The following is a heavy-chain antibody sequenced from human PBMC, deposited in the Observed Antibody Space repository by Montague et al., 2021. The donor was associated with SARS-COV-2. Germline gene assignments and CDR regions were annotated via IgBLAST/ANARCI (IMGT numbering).Heavy chain of an antibody. CDR1: GGSISSGSYY. V-gene: IGHV4-61*02. J-gene: IGHJ6*02. CDR2: IYTSGST. D-gene: IGHD5-12*01. CDR3: ARDRPPVATTFYYYYYGMDV. Sequence: TLSLTCTVSGGSISSGSYYWSWIRQPAGKGLEWIGRIYTSGSTNYNPSLKSRVTISVDTSKNQLSLKLSSVTAADTAVYSCARDRPPVATTFYYYYYGMDVWGQGTTVTVSS.